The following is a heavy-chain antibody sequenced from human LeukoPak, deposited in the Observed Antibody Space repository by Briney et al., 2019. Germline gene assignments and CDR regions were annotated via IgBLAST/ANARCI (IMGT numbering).Heavy chain of an antibody. CDR2: ITASGGNT. D-gene: IGHD2-8*01. J-gene: IGHJ4*02. Sequence: RSGGSLRLSCAASGFTFSSNAMSWVRQAAGKGLEWVSTITASGGNTYYADSVKGRFTISRDNSESTLYLQMNSLTAEDTAVYYCPKAVCVNGVAYPDYWGQGILVTVSS. CDR1: GFTFSSNA. CDR3: PKAVCVNGVAYPDY. V-gene: IGHV3-23*01.